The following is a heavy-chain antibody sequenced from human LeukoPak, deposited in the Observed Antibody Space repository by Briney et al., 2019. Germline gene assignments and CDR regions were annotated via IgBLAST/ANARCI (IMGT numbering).Heavy chain of an antibody. Sequence: PGGSLRLSCAASGFTFSSYSLNWVRQAPGKGLDWVAHISSGSSTILYADSVKGRFTTSRDNAKNSLYLQMNSLRDEDTSVYYCARGGGAGSWYTDYWGQGTLVTVSS. CDR3: ARGGGAGSWYTDY. CDR2: ISSGSSTI. CDR1: GFTFSSYS. V-gene: IGHV3-48*02. D-gene: IGHD6-13*01. J-gene: IGHJ4*02.